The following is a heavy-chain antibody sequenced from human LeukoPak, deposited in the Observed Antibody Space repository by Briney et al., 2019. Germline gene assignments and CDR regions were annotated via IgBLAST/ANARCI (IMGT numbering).Heavy chain of an antibody. V-gene: IGHV1-18*01. CDR2: ISAYSGNT. D-gene: IGHD2-2*01. J-gene: IGHJ5*02. Sequence: GASVKVSCKASGYTFTSYGISWVRQAPGQGLEWMGWISAYSGNTNYAQNLQGRVTMTTDTSTSTAYVELRSLRSDDTAVYYCARGPNIVVVPAIIGPSNFDPWGQGTLVTVSS. CDR3: ARGPNIVVVPAIIGPSNFDP. CDR1: GYTFTSYG.